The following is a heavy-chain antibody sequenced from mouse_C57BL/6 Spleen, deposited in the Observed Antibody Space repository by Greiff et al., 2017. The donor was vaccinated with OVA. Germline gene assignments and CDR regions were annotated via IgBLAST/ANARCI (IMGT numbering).Heavy chain of an antibody. V-gene: IGHV1-52*01. J-gene: IGHJ4*01. D-gene: IGHD2-4*01. CDR2: IDPSDSET. Sequence: QVQLQQPGAELVRPGSSVKLSCKASGYTFTSYWMHWVKQRPIQGLEWIGNIDPSDSETHYNQKFKDKATLTVDKSSSTAYMQLSSLTSEDSAVYYCARAKRSYDYDDYAMDYWGQGTSVTVSS. CDR1: GYTFTSYW. CDR3: ARAKRSYDYDDYAMDY.